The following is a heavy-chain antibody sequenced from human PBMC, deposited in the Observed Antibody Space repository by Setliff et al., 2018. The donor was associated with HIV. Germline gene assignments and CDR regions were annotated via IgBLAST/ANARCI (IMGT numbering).Heavy chain of an antibody. V-gene: IGHV3-74*01. CDR1: GFTFTSYA. J-gene: IGHJ4*02. CDR3: ARDPDTSNKIDY. D-gene: IGHD5-18*01. Sequence: GGSLRLSCAASGFTFTSYAVSWVRQAPGKGLVWVSRINIDGSNTYYADSVKGRFTISRDNAKDTLYLQMNSPRAEDTAVYYCARDPDTSNKIDYWGQGTLVTVSS. CDR2: INIDGSNT.